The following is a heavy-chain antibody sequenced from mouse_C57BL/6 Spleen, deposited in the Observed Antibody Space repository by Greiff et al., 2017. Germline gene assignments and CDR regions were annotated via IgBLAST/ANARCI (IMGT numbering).Heavy chain of an antibody. V-gene: IGHV1-7*01. Sequence: VQLQQPGAELVKPGASVKLSCKASGYTFTSYWMHWVQQRPGQGLEWIGYINPSSGYTKYNQKFKDKATLTADKSSSKAYMQLSSLTYEDSAVYYCARDCGSSLWFAYWGQGTLVTVSA. J-gene: IGHJ3*01. CDR2: INPSSGYT. D-gene: IGHD1-1*01. CDR3: ARDCGSSLWFAY. CDR1: GYTFTSYW.